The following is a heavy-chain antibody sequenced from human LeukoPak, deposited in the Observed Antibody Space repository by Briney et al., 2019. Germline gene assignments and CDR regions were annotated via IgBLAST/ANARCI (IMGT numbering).Heavy chain of an antibody. Sequence: GGSLRLSCAASGFTFSSYSMNWVRQAPGKGLEWVSSISSSSSYIYYADSVKGRFTISRDNSKNTLYLQMNSLRAEDTAVYYCARDEGDGYSSSSSDYWGQGTLVTVSS. D-gene: IGHD6-6*01. J-gene: IGHJ4*02. CDR1: GFTFSSYS. CDR2: ISSSSSYI. V-gene: IGHV3-21*01. CDR3: ARDEGDGYSSSSSDY.